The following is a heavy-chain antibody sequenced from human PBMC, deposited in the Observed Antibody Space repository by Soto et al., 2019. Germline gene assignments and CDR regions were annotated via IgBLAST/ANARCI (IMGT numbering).Heavy chain of an antibody. CDR3: ARAPLYYYDSSGYYLGSANAFDI. D-gene: IGHD3-22*01. V-gene: IGHV4-34*01. Sequence: SETLSLTCAVYGGSFSGYYWSWIRQPPGKGLEWIGEINHSGSTNYNPSLKSRVTISVDTSKNQFSLKLSSVTAADTAVYYCARAPLYYYDSSGYYLGSANAFDIWGQGTTVTVSS. CDR1: GGSFSGYY. J-gene: IGHJ3*02. CDR2: INHSGST.